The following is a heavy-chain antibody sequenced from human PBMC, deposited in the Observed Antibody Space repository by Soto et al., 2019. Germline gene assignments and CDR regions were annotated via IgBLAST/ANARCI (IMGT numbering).Heavy chain of an antibody. J-gene: IGHJ5*01. CDR1: GGSVRAPDW. CDR2: VHISEHS. CDR3: ARVRQGCSANNCYFDP. V-gene: IGHV4-4*02. D-gene: IGHD1-1*01. Sequence: QVHLQESGPGLVAPSGTLSLTCTLSGGSVRAPDWWNWVRQPPDKGLEWIAEVHISEHSNYNPSLRSRVSVSIDSSKNQFYLNLNSVTAADTAIYYCARVRQGCSANNCYFDPWGQGTQVTISS.